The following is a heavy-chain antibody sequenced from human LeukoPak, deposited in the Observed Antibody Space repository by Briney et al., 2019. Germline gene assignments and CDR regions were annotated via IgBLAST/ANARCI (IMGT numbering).Heavy chain of an antibody. CDR1: GFTFSSYD. CDR2: IGTAGDT. J-gene: IGHJ6*02. Sequence: GGSLRLSCAASGFTFSSYDMHWVRQATGKGLEWVSAIGTAGDTYCPGSVKGRFTISRENAKNSSYLQMNSLRAGDTAVYYCARASRDILTGYPLNGMDVWGQGTTVTVSS. V-gene: IGHV3-13*01. D-gene: IGHD3-9*01. CDR3: ARASRDILTGYPLNGMDV.